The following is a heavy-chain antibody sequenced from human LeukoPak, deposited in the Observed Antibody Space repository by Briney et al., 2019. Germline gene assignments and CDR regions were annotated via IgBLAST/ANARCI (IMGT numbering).Heavy chain of an antibody. CDR1: GDSITSSKW. V-gene: IGHV4-4*02. D-gene: IGHD3-16*01. CDR3: ASGSHAVTTHFDY. J-gene: IGHJ4*02. Sequence: SGTLSLTCAVSGDSITSSKWWCWVRQSPEKGLEWIGEIYHSGTTSYNPSLKSRVTISVDKSKNQFSLNLSSVTAADTAVYYCASGSHAVTTHFDYWGQGTLVTVSS. CDR2: IYHSGTT.